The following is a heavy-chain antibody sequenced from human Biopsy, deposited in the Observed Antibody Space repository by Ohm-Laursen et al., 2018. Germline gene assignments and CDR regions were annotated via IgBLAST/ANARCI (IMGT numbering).Heavy chain of an antibody. D-gene: IGHD3-10*01. Sequence: SSVKVSCKASGDTFNKYGIFWVRQAPGQGLEWMGRITPIVDIVNYAQRFQGRVTMTADKSTSTAYLDLSSLISEDTAVYYCARGGSGSGYYGMDVWGQGTTVTVSS. V-gene: IGHV1-69*04. CDR3: ARGGSGSGYYGMDV. CDR2: ITPIVDIV. CDR1: GDTFNKYG. J-gene: IGHJ6*02.